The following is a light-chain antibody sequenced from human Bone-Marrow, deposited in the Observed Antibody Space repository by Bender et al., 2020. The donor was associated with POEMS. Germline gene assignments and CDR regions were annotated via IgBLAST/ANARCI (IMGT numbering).Light chain of an antibody. Sequence: QSALTQPASVSGSPGQSITISCTGTSSDIGGYNFVSWYQQHPGKAPKLLIFDVNNRPSGVSIRFSGSKSGNTASLTISGLQDEDEADYYCCSFRSSITPYVFGTGTKVSVL. V-gene: IGLV2-14*03. CDR2: DVN. CDR3: CSFRSSITPYV. CDR1: SSDIGGYNF. J-gene: IGLJ1*01.